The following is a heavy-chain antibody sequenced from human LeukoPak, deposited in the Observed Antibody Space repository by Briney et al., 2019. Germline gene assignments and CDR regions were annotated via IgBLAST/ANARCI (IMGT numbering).Heavy chain of an antibody. CDR3: AKAIVGTGWFDP. CDR2: ISGSGGST. CDR1: GLTFSSYA. V-gene: IGHV3-23*01. J-gene: IGHJ5*02. Sequence: GGSLRLSCAASGLTFSSYAMSWVRQAPGKGLEWVSAISGSGGSTYYADSVKGRFTISRDNSKNTLYLQMNSLRAEDTAVYYCAKAIVGTGWFDPWGQGTLVTVSS. D-gene: IGHD7-27*01.